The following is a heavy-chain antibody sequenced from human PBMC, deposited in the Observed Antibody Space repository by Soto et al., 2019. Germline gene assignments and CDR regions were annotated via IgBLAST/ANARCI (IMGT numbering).Heavy chain of an antibody. CDR3: ARDAGAARPVGGYYFDY. D-gene: IGHD6-6*01. CDR2: IRMDASEK. Sequence: PGGSLRLSCAASGFTFGSYWMSWVRQAPGKGLEWLATIRMDASEKKYVDSVKGRFTFSRDNSKNTLYLQMNSLRAEDTAVYYCARDAGAARPVGGYYFDYWGQGTLVTVSS. V-gene: IGHV3-7*01. CDR1: GFTFGSYW. J-gene: IGHJ4*02.